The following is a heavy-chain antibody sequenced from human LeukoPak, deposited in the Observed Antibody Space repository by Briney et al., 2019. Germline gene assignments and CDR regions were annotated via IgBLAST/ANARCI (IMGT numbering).Heavy chain of an antibody. CDR1: GYTFTSYA. V-gene: IGHV7-4-1*02. CDR2: INTNTGNP. Sequence: ASVKVSCKASGYTFTSYAINWVRQAPGQGLEWMGWINTNTGNPTYAQGFTGRFVFSLDTSVSTAYMQISSLKAEDTAVYYCARPMVRGIESFDYWGQGTLVTVSS. CDR3: ARPMVRGIESFDY. D-gene: IGHD3-10*01. J-gene: IGHJ4*02.